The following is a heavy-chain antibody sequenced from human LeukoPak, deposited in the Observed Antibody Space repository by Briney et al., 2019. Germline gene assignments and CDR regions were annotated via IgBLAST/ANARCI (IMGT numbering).Heavy chain of an antibody. D-gene: IGHD3-16*01. Sequence: GGSLRLSCAASGFTFSSYSMNWVRQAPGKGLEWVSSISSGSSYIYYADSVKGRFTISRDNAKNSLYLQMNSLRAEDTAVYYCARDWGYYYYYGMDVWGQGTTVTVSS. J-gene: IGHJ6*02. CDR2: ISSGSSYI. CDR1: GFTFSSYS. CDR3: ARDWGYYYYYGMDV. V-gene: IGHV3-21*01.